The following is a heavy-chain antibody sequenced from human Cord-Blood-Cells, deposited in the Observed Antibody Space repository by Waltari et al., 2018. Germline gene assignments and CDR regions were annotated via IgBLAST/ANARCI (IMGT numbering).Heavy chain of an antibody. V-gene: IGHV3-11*01. J-gene: IGHJ4*02. Sequence: AASGFTFSDYYMSWIRQAPGKGLEWVSYISSSGSTIYYAVSVKGRFTISRDNAKNSLYLQMNSLRAEDTAVYYCARDLSTGYYFDYWGQGTLVTVSS. CDR1: GFTFSDYY. CDR3: ARDLSTGYYFDY. D-gene: IGHD3-9*01. CDR2: ISSSGSTI.